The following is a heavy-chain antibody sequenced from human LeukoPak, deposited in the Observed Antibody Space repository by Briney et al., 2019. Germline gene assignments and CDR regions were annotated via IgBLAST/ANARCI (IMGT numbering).Heavy chain of an antibody. J-gene: IGHJ4*02. Sequence: PSETLSLTCTVSGGSISSYYWSWIRQPPGKGLEWIGYIYYSGSTNYNPSLKSRVTISVDTSKNQFSLKLSSVTAADTAVYYCARVSVEQYYFDYWGQGTLVTVSS. CDR3: ARVSVEQYYFDY. V-gene: IGHV4-59*01. CDR2: IYYSGST. D-gene: IGHD1/OR15-1a*01. CDR1: GGSISSYY.